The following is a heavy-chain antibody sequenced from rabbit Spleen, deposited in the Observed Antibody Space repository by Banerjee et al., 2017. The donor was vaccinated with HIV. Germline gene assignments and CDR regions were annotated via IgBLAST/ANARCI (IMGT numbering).Heavy chain of an antibody. Sequence: QEQLEESGGDLVKPEGSLTLTCTASGFSFSSVYDMCWVRQAPGKGLEWIACIDTGSRDFTYYASWAKGRFTISKTSSTTVTLQMTSLTVADTATYFCARDTGSSFSTYGMDLWGQGTLVTV. CDR1: GFSFSSVYD. CDR3: ARDTGSSFSTYGMDL. D-gene: IGHD8-1*01. J-gene: IGHJ6*01. V-gene: IGHV1S45*01. CDR2: IDTGSRDFT.